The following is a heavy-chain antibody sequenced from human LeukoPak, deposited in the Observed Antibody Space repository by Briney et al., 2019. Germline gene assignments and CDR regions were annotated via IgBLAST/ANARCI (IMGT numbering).Heavy chain of an antibody. Sequence: GGSLRLSCAASGFTFSSYSMNWVRQAPGKGLEWVSSISSSSSYIYYADSVKGRFTISRDNAKNSLYLQMNSLRAEDTAVYYCAREGVSYGYYYYYYMDAWGKGTTVTVSS. J-gene: IGHJ6*03. CDR2: ISSSSSYI. CDR1: GFTFSSYS. CDR3: AREGVSYGYYYYYYMDA. D-gene: IGHD5-18*01. V-gene: IGHV3-21*01.